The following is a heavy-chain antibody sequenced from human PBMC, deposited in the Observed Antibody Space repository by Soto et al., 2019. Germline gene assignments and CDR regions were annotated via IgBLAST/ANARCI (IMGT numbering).Heavy chain of an antibody. CDR2: IYHIGRP. CDR1: GRSVTSGGYY. V-gene: IGHV4-31*03. D-gene: IGHD6-19*01. J-gene: IGHJ5*02. CDR3: VRDRALDSSGHWFDT. Sequence: QVRLQESGPRLVKPSQTLSLTCTVSGRSVTSGGYYWTWIRQHPGRGLEWIGYIYHIGRPSYNPSLESRVTISLDTSKNQFSLNLTAVTAADTAIYYCVRDRALDSSGHWFDTWGQGILVTVSS.